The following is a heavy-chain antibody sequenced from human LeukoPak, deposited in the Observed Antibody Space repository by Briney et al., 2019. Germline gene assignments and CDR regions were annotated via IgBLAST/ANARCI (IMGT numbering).Heavy chain of an antibody. D-gene: IGHD6-13*01. CDR2: INSDGSST. Sequence: GGSLRLSCAASGFTFSTYWMHWVRHAPGKGLVGVSRINSDGSSTNYADSVRSRFTISRDNAKNTLYLQVNGLGAEDTAVYYCARTQYSSSSLGFWGQGTLVTVSS. CDR3: ARTQYSSSSLGF. V-gene: IGHV3-74*01. J-gene: IGHJ4*02. CDR1: GFTFSTYW.